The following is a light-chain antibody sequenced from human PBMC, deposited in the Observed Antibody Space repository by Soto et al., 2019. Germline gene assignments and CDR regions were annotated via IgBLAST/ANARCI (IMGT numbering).Light chain of an antibody. J-gene: IGKJ5*01. CDR2: AAS. V-gene: IGKV1-12*01. Sequence: GDRVTITCRASQDITKYLAWYQQKPGTAPKLLIYAASTLQGGVPSRFSGGGSGTDFTLTISRLQPEDFATYYCQQANSFPITFGQGTRLEIK. CDR3: QQANSFPIT. CDR1: QDITKY.